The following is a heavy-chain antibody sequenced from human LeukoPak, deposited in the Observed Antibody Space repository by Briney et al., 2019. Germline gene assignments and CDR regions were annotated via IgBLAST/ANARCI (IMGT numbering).Heavy chain of an antibody. V-gene: IGHV4-39*07. D-gene: IGHD3-22*01. CDR1: GGSISSSSYY. CDR2: IYHSGST. CDR3: ARDQRAKYYYDSSGLYYFDY. Sequence: PSETLSLTCTVSGGSISSSSYYWGWIRQPPGKGLEWLGSIYHSGSTYYNPSLKSRVTISVDTSKNQFSLKLSSVTAADTAVYYCARDQRAKYYYDSSGLYYFDYWGQGTLVTVSS. J-gene: IGHJ4*02.